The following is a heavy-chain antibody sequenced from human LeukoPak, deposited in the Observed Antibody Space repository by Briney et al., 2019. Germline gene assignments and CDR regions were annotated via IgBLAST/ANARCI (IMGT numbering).Heavy chain of an antibody. CDR2: VSASINYI. Sequence: GGSLRPSCAASGFTFSSYSMNWVRQAPGKGLEWVSSVSASINYIYYSDSVKGRFTISGDNAKNSLYLQMNSLRAEDTAVYYCARDAYGDYSFDYWGQGTLVTVSS. V-gene: IGHV3-21*01. CDR1: GFTFSSYS. D-gene: IGHD4-17*01. CDR3: ARDAYGDYSFDY. J-gene: IGHJ4*02.